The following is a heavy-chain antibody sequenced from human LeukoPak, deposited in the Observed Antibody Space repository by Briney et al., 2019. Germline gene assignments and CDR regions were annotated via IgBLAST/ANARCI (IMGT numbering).Heavy chain of an antibody. J-gene: IGHJ6*04. D-gene: IGHD3-10*01. CDR2: INPSGGST. CDR1: GYTFTSYY. CDR3: ARDKYYGSGSYYDYYYYGMDV. V-gene: IGHV1-46*01. Sequence: ASVKVSCKASGYTFTSYYMHWVRQAPGQELEWMGIINPSGGSTSYAQKFQGRVTMTRDTSTSTVYTELSSLRSEDTAVYYCARDKYYGSGSYYDYYYYGMDVWGKGTTVTVSS.